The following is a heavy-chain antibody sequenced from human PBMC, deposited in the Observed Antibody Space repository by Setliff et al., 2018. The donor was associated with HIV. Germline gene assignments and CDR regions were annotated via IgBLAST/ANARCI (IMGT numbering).Heavy chain of an antibody. CDR1: GGAFNSYA. Sequence: SVKVSCKASGGAFNSYALSWVRQAPGQGLEWMGGIIPIFGTPNYAQKFQGRATITADISTGIGYMEINRLRSDDTAVYYCVAEMADGIYYFDYWGQGTLVTVSS. D-gene: IGHD2-21*01. CDR2: IIPIFGTP. V-gene: IGHV1-69*06. J-gene: IGHJ4*02. CDR3: VAEMADGIYYFDY.